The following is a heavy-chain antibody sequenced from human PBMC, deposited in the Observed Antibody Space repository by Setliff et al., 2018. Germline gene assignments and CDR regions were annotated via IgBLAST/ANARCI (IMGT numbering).Heavy chain of an antibody. Sequence: KVSCQTSGYTFTNYGITWVRQAPGQGLEWMGWINNYSFKTNYPQKFLGRVTVTTDTSTGTAYMELGSLTSDDTAIYYCARINFYVSSGYYYAPDYWGPGTRVTVSS. CDR2: INNYSFKT. CDR3: ARINFYVSSGYYYAPDY. D-gene: IGHD3-22*01. V-gene: IGHV1-18*01. J-gene: IGHJ4*02. CDR1: GYTFTNYG.